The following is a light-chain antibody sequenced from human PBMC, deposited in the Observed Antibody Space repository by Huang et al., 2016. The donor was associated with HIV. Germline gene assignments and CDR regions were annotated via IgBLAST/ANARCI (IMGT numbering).Light chain of an antibody. J-gene: IGKJ1*01. CDR1: QRVSSD. CDR2: DTS. V-gene: IGKV3-11*01. CDR3: QQRSSWPGT. Sequence: EIVLTQSPATLSLSPGKRAPLSCRASQRVSSDLAWYQQKPGQAPRLRIYDTSNRATGIPDRFSGSGSGTDFTLTISSLEPEDFAVYYCQQRSSWPGTFGQGTKVEVK.